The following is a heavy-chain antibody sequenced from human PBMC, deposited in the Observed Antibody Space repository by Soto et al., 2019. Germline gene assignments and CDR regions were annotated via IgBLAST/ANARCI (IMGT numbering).Heavy chain of an antibody. J-gene: IGHJ4*02. CDR1: GFTFSDYY. D-gene: IGHD6-13*01. CDR3: ARRRGAAADYFYF. CDR2: ISSSTSHT. V-gene: IGHV3-11*05. Sequence: QVQLVESGGGLVKPGGSLRLSCAVSGFTFSDYYMTWIRQAPGKGLEWVSYISSSTSHTNYADSVKGRFTISRDNAKNSLFLQMNSLRAEDTAVDYCARRRGAAADYFYFWCQGTLVTVSS.